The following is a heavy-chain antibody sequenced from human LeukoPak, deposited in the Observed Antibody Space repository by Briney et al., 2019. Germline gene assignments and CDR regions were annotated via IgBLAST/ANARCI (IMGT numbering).Heavy chain of an antibody. CDR2: INTNTGNP. D-gene: IGHD1-26*01. CDR1: GYTFTSYA. CDR3: ARDPLKTHSGSYYRFDH. V-gene: IGHV7-4-1*02. Sequence: ASVKVSCKASGYTFTSYAMNWVRQAPGQGLEWMGWINTNTGNPTYAQGFTGRFVFSLDTSVSTAYLQISSLKAEDTAVYYCARDPLKTHSGSYYRFDHWGQGTLVTVSS. J-gene: IGHJ4*02.